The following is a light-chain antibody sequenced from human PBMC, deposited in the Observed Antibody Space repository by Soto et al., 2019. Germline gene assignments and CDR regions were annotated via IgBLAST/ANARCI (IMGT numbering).Light chain of an antibody. Sequence: QSVLTQPPSVSGAPGQRVTISCTGSSSNIGAGYDVHWYRQLPGTAPKLLIYGNSNRPSGIPDRFSGSKSGTSASLAITGLQAEDEADYYCQSYDSSLSGQGVFGGGTKLTV. J-gene: IGLJ2*01. V-gene: IGLV1-40*01. CDR2: GNS. CDR1: SSNIGAGYD. CDR3: QSYDSSLSGQGV.